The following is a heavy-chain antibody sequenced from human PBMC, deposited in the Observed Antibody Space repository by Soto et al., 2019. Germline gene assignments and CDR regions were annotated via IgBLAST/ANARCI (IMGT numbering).Heavy chain of an antibody. CDR3: ARDPGQDEAMDY. Sequence: QVQVVESGGGVVQPGRSRKLSCAASGFTFSNFGMHWLRQAPGKGLEWVAVIWHDGKEKYYADSAKGRSTISRDNSKNTLYLQMNSLRAEDTAVYYCARDPGQDEAMDYWCQGTLGTVSS. J-gene: IGHJ4*02. V-gene: IGHV3-33*01. CDR2: IWHDGKEK. CDR1: GFTFSNFG.